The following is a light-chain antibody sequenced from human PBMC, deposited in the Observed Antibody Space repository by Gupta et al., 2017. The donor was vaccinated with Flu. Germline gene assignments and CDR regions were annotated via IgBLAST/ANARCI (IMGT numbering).Light chain of an antibody. Sequence: ASGTPGQRVTISCSGSSSNIGSNTVNWYQQLPGTAPKVLIYSNNQRPSGVPDRFSGSKSGTSASLAISGLRSEGEADYYCAAWDDSLNGFYVFGTGTKVTVL. V-gene: IGLV1-44*01. J-gene: IGLJ1*01. CDR1: SSNIGSNT. CDR2: SNN. CDR3: AAWDDSLNGFYV.